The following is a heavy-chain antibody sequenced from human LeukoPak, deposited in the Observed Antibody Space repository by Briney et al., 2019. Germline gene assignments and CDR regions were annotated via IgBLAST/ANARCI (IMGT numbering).Heavy chain of an antibody. CDR1: GFTLSSYP. D-gene: IGHD3-3*01. V-gene: IGHV3-23*01. CDR2: ISNGGGST. Sequence: TGGSLRLSCAASGFTLSSYPVTWVRQAPGKGLEWVSAISNGGGSTNYADSVKGRFTISRDNSKNTGFLQMNSLRAEDTAVYYCATGGPGFLEWLPLDTWGQGTLATVSS. CDR3: ATGGPGFLEWLPLDT. J-gene: IGHJ5*02.